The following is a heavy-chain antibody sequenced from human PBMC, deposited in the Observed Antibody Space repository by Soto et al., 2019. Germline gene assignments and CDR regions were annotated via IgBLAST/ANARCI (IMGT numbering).Heavy chain of an antibody. Sequence: PGGSLRLSCTGSGFTFGADTMSWFRQATGKGLEWVGSIRSTAHGAPTNVAASVKGRFTTSRDASNDTAFLQMNSLITEDAAVYYCTRIKEWLIRRRFCYYGMDVWGQGTTVTVSS. CDR1: GFTFGADT. D-gene: IGHD6-19*01. CDR3: TRIKEWLIRRRFCYYGMDV. J-gene: IGHJ6*02. V-gene: IGHV3-49*03. CDR2: IRSTAHGAPT.